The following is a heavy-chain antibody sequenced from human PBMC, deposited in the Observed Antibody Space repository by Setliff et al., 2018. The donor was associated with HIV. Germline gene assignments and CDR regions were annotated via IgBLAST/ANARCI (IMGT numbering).Heavy chain of an antibody. D-gene: IGHD3-10*01. CDR3: ARGLFFKRGVLFPAKPLFDY. J-gene: IGHJ4*02. CDR2: IHAGSGDT. Sequence: ASVKVSCKASGYTFTNNVIHWVRQAPGQRLEWMGWIHAGSGDTQYSQKFQGRVTMTRNTSIATAYMEMSSLRSEDTAVYYCARGLFFKRGVLFPAKPLFDYWGQGTLVTVSS. V-gene: IGHV1-3*01. CDR1: GYTFTNNV.